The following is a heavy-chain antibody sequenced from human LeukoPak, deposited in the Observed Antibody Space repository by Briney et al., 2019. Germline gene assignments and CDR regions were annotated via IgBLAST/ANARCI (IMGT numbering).Heavy chain of an antibody. CDR1: GFNFSIYP. V-gene: IGHV3-23*01. J-gene: IGHJ4*02. Sequence: GGSLRLSCVASGFNFSIYPMTWVRQAPGKGLEWVSALSVSGDNAHYADSVKGRFTISRDNSKNTLYLHMNSLRAEDTAIYYCAMDRGYWGQGTLVTVSS. D-gene: IGHD2-15*01. CDR3: AMDRGY. CDR2: LSVSGDNA.